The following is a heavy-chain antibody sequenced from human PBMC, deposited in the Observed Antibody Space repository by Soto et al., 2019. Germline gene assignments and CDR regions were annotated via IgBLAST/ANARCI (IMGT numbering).Heavy chain of an antibody. D-gene: IGHD1-1*01. Sequence: GGSLRLSCAASGLSFRSYAMHWVRQAPGKXLEWVAVIWYDGVNKYYADSVKGRFTISRDNSNNTLYVQMDSLKAEDTAVYYCGRDPYVPTAGRLASLHNWGPGTLVTVSS. V-gene: IGHV3-33*08. CDR2: IWYDGVNK. CDR3: GRDPYVPTAGRLASLHN. J-gene: IGHJ4*02. CDR1: GLSFRSYA.